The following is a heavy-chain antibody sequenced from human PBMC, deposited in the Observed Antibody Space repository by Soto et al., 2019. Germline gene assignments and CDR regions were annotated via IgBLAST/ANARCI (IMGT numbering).Heavy chain of an antibody. CDR3: ARTTMVRGVDEY. CDR1: GGTFSSYA. CDR2: IIPIFGTA. J-gene: IGHJ4*02. D-gene: IGHD3-10*01. Sequence: QVQLVQSGAEVKKPGSSVKVSCKASGGTFSSYAISWVRQAPGQGLEWMGGIIPIFGTANYAQKFQGRVPITAAESTSTAYMELRSLRSEDTAVYYCARTTMVRGVDEYWGQGTLVTVSS. V-gene: IGHV1-69*12.